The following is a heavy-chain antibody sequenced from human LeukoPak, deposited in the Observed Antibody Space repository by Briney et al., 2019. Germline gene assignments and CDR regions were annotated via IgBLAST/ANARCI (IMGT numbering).Heavy chain of an antibody. D-gene: IGHD4-17*01. J-gene: IGHJ6*02. Sequence: PSETLSLTCTVSGGSIGSYYWSWIRQPPGKGLEWIGYIYYSGSTNYNPSLKSRVTISVDTSKNQFSLKLSSVTAADTAVYYCARLSTLTTVTTSRGNYYYGMDVWGQGTTVTVSS. CDR2: IYYSGST. CDR1: GGSIGSYY. V-gene: IGHV4-59*01. CDR3: ARLSTLTTVTTSRGNYYYGMDV.